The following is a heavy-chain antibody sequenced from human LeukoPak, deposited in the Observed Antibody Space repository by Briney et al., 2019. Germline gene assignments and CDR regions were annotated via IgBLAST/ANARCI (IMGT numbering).Heavy chain of an antibody. D-gene: IGHD5-24*01. CDR1: GFTFSSYA. V-gene: IGHV3-23*01. CDR2: ISGSGGST. Sequence: GGSLRLSCAASGFTFSSYAMSWVRQAPGKGLEWVSAISGSGGSTYYADSVKGRFTISRDNSKNTPYLQMNSLRAEDTAVYYCAKENRVQAAEMATIFDYWGQGTLVTVSS. CDR3: AKENRVQAAEMATIFDY. J-gene: IGHJ4*02.